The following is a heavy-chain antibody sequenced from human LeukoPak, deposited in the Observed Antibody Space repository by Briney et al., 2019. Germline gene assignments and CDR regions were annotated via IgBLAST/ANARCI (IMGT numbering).Heavy chain of an antibody. J-gene: IGHJ6*03. D-gene: IGHD3-3*01. CDR2: INTDGSRT. V-gene: IGHV3-74*01. CDR3: AREITDFSVYYYYMDV. Sequence: GGSLRLSCAASGFTFSSYWMHWVRQAPGKGLVWVSRINTDGSRTSYADSVKGRFTISRDNAKNTLYLQMNSLRAEDTAVHYCAREITDFSVYYYYMDVWGKGTTVTVSS. CDR1: GFTFSSYW.